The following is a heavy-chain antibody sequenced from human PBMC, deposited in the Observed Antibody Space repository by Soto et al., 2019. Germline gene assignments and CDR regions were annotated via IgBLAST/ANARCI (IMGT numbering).Heavy chain of an antibody. V-gene: IGHV4-61*08. J-gene: IGHJ6*03. CDR3: ARQGSSVGYYYHYYMDV. D-gene: IGHD6-6*01. Sequence: SETLSLTCTVSGGSISSGGYYWSWIRQHPGKGLEWIGYIYYSGSTNYNPSLKSRVTISVDTSKNQFSLKLSSVTAADTAVYYCARQGSSVGYYYHYYMDVWGKGTTVTVSS. CDR1: GGSISSGGYY. CDR2: IYYSGST.